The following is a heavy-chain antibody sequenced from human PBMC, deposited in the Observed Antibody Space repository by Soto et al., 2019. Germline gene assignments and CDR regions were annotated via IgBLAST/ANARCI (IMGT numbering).Heavy chain of an antibody. Sequence: QVQLVQSGAEVKKPGASVKVSCKASGYTFPNYGISWVRQAPGQGLEWMGWFSAYNGDTHYAQKLQHRVTMTRDTSTRTAYMELRSLRSDDTAVYYCARAARHYSNSPYYSDYWGQGTLVTVSS. CDR3: ARAARHYSNSPYYSDY. D-gene: IGHD6-13*01. J-gene: IGHJ4*02. CDR2: FSAYNGDT. CDR1: GYTFPNYG. V-gene: IGHV1-18*01.